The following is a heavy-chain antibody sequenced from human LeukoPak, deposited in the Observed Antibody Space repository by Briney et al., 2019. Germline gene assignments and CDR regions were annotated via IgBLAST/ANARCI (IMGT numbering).Heavy chain of an antibody. J-gene: IGHJ5*02. CDR3: AKDRRYGDYVYWFDP. CDR2: IRYDGSNK. V-gene: IGHV3-30*02. Sequence: PGWSLRLSCAASGFTFSSYGMHWVRQAPGKGLEWVAFIRYDGSNKYYADSVKGRFTISRDNSKNTLYLQINSLRAEDTAVYYCAKDRRYGDYVYWFDPWGQGTLVTVSS. CDR1: GFTFSSYG. D-gene: IGHD4-17*01.